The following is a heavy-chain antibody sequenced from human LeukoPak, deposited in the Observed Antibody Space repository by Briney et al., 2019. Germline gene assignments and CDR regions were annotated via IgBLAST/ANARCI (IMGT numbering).Heavy chain of an antibody. CDR2: ISSSGSTI. CDR3: ARGYCSSTSCHVARHFEY. J-gene: IGHJ4*02. D-gene: IGHD2-2*01. Sequence: PGGSLRLSCAASGFTFSSYEMNWVRQAPGKGLEWVSYISSSGSTIYYADSVKGRFTISRDNAKSSLYLQMNSLTEEDTAVYYCARGYCSSTSCHVARHFEYWGQGTLVTVSS. V-gene: IGHV3-48*03. CDR1: GFTFSSYE.